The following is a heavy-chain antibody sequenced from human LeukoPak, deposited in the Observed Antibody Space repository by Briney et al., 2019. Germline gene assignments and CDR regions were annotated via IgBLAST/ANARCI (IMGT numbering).Heavy chain of an antibody. CDR1: GFTFSSYA. D-gene: IGHD3-3*01. J-gene: IGHJ4*02. CDR2: ISGSGRST. CDR3: AKERDYDFWSGYLNSFDY. Sequence: PGGSLRLSCAASGFTFSSYAMSWVRQAPGKGLEWVSAISGSGRSTYYADSVKGRFTISRDNSKNTLYLQMNSLRAEDTAVYYCAKERDYDFWSGYLNSFDYWGQGTLVTVSS. V-gene: IGHV3-23*01.